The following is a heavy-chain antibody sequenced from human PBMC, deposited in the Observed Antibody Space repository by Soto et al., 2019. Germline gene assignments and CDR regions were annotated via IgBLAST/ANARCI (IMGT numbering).Heavy chain of an antibody. V-gene: IGHV3-23*01. Sequence: DVQVLESGGDLVQPGGSLRLSCAASGFTFNSYAMSWVRQAPGKGLEWVSSVSAGGDMTYYSDSVKGRFTISRDNSNNALFLQMNSLRIEDTALYYCARGDRGGSGSPASYYYSGLDAWGQGTTVTVS. D-gene: IGHD3-10*01. CDR1: GFTFNSYA. J-gene: IGHJ6*02. CDR3: ARGDRGGSGSPASYYYSGLDA. CDR2: VSAGGDMT.